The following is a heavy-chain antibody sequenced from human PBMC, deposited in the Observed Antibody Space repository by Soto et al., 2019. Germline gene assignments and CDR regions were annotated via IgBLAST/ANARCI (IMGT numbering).Heavy chain of an antibody. V-gene: IGHV3-30*18. CDR3: AKGPLPEEGYNPEAFDY. D-gene: IGHD1-1*01. CDR2: ISYDGSNK. J-gene: IGHJ4*02. CDR1: GFTFSSYG. Sequence: PGGSLRLSCAASGFTFSSYGMHWVRQAPGKGLEWVAVISYDGSNKYYAVSVKGRFTISRDNSKITLYLQMNSLRAEDTAVYYCAKGPLPEEGYNPEAFDYWGQGTLVTVSS.